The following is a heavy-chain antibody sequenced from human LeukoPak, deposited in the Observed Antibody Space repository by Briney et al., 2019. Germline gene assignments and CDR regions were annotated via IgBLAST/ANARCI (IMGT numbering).Heavy chain of an antibody. CDR2: IYYSGST. CDR1: GGSISSYY. CDR3: ARDSYSSGSYYFDY. J-gene: IGHJ4*02. V-gene: IGHV4-59*01. Sequence: PSETLSLTCTVSGGSISSYYWTWIRQPPGKGLEWIGYIYYSGSTNYNPSLKSRVTISVDTSKNQFSLKLSSVTAADTAVYYCARDSYSSGSYYFDYWGQRTLVTVSS. D-gene: IGHD6-19*01.